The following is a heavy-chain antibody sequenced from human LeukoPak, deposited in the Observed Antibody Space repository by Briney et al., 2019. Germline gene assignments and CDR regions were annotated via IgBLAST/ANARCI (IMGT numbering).Heavy chain of an antibody. CDR3: AKDVGGTNFHYMDV. CDR2: IKQDGSEK. CDR1: GFTFSSYW. V-gene: IGHV3-7*01. J-gene: IGHJ6*03. Sequence: GGSLRLSCAASGFTFSSYWMSWVRQAPGKGLEWVANIKQDGSEKYYVDSVKGRFTISRDNAKNSLYLQMNSLRAEDTAVYYCAKDVGGTNFHYMDVWGKGTTVIVSS. D-gene: IGHD1-26*01.